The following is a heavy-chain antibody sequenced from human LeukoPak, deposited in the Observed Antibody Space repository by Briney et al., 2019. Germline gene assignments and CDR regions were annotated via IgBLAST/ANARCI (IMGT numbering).Heavy chain of an antibody. Sequence: SETLSLTCTVSGGSISSSSYYWGWTRQPPGKGLEWIGTIYYSGSTYYNPSLKSRVTISVDTSKNQLSLKLSSVTAADTAVYYCARHGGSSYGSYYFDFWGQGTLVTVSS. CDR1: GGSISSSSYY. V-gene: IGHV4-39*01. J-gene: IGHJ4*02. CDR3: ARHGGSSYGSYYFDF. CDR2: IYYSGST. D-gene: IGHD5-18*01.